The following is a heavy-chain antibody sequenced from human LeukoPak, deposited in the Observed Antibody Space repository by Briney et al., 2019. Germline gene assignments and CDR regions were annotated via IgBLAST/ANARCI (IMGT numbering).Heavy chain of an antibody. CDR1: GFTFGDYA. D-gene: IGHD1-1*01. CDR2: IRSKAYGETA. CDR3: TRDRGAYNLYDY. Sequence: GGSLRLSCTASGFTFGDYAMSWIRQAPGKGLEWVGFIRSKAYGETADHAASVKGRFTISRDDSKAIAYLQMNSLKTEDTAVYHCTRDRGAYNLYDYWGQGTLVTVSS. V-gene: IGHV3-49*03. J-gene: IGHJ4*02.